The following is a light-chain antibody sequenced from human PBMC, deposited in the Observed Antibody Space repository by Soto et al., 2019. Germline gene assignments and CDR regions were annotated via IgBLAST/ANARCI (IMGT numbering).Light chain of an antibody. Sequence: EIQMTQSPPTLSASGRDTVTITCRASQSISRYLAWYQQKPGKAPNLLIHDATTLQTGVPSRFSGSGSGTDYTFTIGSLQTEDIATYYCQQSFVTPRTFGEGTKVDIK. CDR3: QQSFVTPRT. CDR1: QSISRY. V-gene: IGKV1-39*01. CDR2: DAT. J-gene: IGKJ4*02.